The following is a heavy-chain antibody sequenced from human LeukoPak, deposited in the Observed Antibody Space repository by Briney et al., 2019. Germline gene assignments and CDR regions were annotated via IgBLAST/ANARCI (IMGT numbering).Heavy chain of an antibody. D-gene: IGHD3-3*01. CDR2: IIPILRTP. CDR3: ARGCSDDFWSGYSSYFDH. V-gene: IGHV1-69*05. J-gene: IGHJ4*02. CDR1: GDTFSNCG. Sequence: SVKVSCKASGDTFSNCGISWVRQAPGQGLEWMGGIIPILRTPNYPQKLQGRVTITTVESTSTAYMGLSSLRSDDTAIYYCARGCSDDFWSGYSSYFDHWGQGTLVTVSS.